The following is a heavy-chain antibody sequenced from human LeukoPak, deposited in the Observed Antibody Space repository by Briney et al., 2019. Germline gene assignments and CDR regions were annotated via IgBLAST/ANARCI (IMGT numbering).Heavy chain of an antibody. J-gene: IGHJ4*02. D-gene: IGHD6-13*01. Sequence: KPGESLKISCKGSGYSFTSYWIGWVRQMPGKGLEWMGIIYPGDSDTRYSPSFQGQVTISADKSISTAYLQWSSLKASDTAMYYCARPRRSRYSSSWYCFDYWGQGTLVTVSS. CDR3: ARPRRSRYSSSWYCFDY. CDR1: GYSFTSYW. V-gene: IGHV5-51*01. CDR2: IYPGDSDT.